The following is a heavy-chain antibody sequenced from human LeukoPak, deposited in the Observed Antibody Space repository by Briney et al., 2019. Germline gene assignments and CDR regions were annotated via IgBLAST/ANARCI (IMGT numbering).Heavy chain of an antibody. V-gene: IGHV1-69*04. CDR2: IIPILGIA. CDR1: GGTFSSYA. D-gene: IGHD1-26*01. Sequence: GASVKVSCKASGGTFSSYAISWVRQAPGPGLEWMGRIIPILGIANYAQKFQGRVTITADKSTSTAYMELSSLRSEDTDVYYCARDLVGATGFDYWGQGTLVTVSS. CDR3: ARDLVGATGFDY. J-gene: IGHJ4*02.